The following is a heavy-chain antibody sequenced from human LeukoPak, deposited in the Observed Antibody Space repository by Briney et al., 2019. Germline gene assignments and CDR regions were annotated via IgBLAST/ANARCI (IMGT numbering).Heavy chain of an antibody. CDR1: GFTFSSYA. CDR2: LSGSGVST. CDR3: GKDCPGGGAYYFDY. D-gene: IGHD3-10*02. V-gene: IGHV3-23*01. Sequence: PGGSLRLSCAASGFTFSSYAMTWVRQAPGKGLEWVSALSGSGVSTFYADSVKGRFTISRDNSKNTLYLQMSSLRAEDTAVYYWGKDCPGGGAYYFDYWGQGTLVTVSS. J-gene: IGHJ4*02.